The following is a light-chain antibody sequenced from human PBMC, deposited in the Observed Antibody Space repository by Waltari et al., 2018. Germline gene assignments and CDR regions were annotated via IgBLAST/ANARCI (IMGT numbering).Light chain of an antibody. V-gene: IGKV4-1*01. CDR1: QRILYSSNNKNY. J-gene: IGKJ1*01. Sequence: DIVMTQSPDSLAVSLGERATINCKSSQRILYSSNNKNYIAWYQQKPGQPPKLLMYWASTREAGVPDRFSGSGSGTDFTLTISSLQAEDVAVYYCQQYYSTPPWTFGQGTKVEIK. CDR3: QQYYSTPPWT. CDR2: WAS.